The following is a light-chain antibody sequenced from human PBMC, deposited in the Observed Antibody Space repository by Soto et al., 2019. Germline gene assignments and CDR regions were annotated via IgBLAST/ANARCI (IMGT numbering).Light chain of an antibody. V-gene: IGKV3-15*01. CDR1: QSVSSN. CDR2: GAS. CDR3: QQYNNWPPSIT. J-gene: IGKJ5*01. Sequence: EIVMTQSPATLSVSPGERATLSCRASQSVSSNLAWYKQKPGQAPRLLIYGASTRATGIPARFSGSGSGTEFTLTFSSLQFEDFAVYYCQQYNNWPPSITFGQGTRLEIK.